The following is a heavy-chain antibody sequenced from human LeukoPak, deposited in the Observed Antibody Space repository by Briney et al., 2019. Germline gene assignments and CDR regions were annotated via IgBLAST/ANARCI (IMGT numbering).Heavy chain of an antibody. CDR1: GGSISSYY. J-gene: IGHJ4*02. Sequence: SETLSLTCTVSGGSISSYYWSWIRQPPGKGLEWIGYIYYSGSTNYNPSLKSRVTISVDTSKNQSSLKLSSVTAADTAVYYCARFYGSGSYYFDYWGQGTLVTVSS. CDR2: IYYSGST. D-gene: IGHD3-10*01. CDR3: ARFYGSGSYYFDY. V-gene: IGHV4-59*08.